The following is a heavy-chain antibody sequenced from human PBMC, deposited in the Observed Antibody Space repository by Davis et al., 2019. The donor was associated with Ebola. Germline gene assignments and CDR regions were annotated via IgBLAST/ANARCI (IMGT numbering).Heavy chain of an antibody. J-gene: IGHJ3*02. CDR2: IWYDGSNK. CDR1: GFTFSSYG. V-gene: IGHV3-33*01. CDR3: ARQGYFDWLLSRTDAFDI. Sequence: GGSLRLSCAASGFTFSSYGMHWVRQAPGKGLEWVAVIWYDGSNKYYADSVKGRFTISRDNSKNTLYLQMNSLRAEDTAVYYCARQGYFDWLLSRTDAFDIWGQGTMVTVSS. D-gene: IGHD3-9*01.